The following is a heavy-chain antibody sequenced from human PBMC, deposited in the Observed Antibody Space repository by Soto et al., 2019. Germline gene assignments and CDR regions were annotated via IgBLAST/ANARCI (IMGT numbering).Heavy chain of an antibody. V-gene: IGHV5-51*01. Sequence: GESLKISRSTSGYSFTSYWIGWVRQMPGKGLEWMGIIHPGDSDTRYSPSFQGQVTISADKSISTAYLQWSSLKASDTAIYYCARSRTYGGNSFDYWGQGTLVTVSS. CDR2: IHPGDSDT. J-gene: IGHJ4*02. CDR1: GYSFTSYW. CDR3: ARSRTYGGNSFDY. D-gene: IGHD2-15*01.